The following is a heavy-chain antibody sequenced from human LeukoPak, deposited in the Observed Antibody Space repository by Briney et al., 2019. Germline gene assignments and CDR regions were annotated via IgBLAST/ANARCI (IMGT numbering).Heavy chain of an antibody. V-gene: IGHV4-59*01. D-gene: IGHD2-2*01. Sequence: SETLSLTCTVSGGSISRYYWSWIRQPPGKGLEWIGYVYYNGSTNYNPSLKSRVTISVDTSKNQFSLKLSSVTAADTAVYYCARHPAPYQLLSPWFDPWGQGTLVTVSS. CDR3: ARHPAPYQLLSPWFDP. CDR1: GGSISRYY. CDR2: VYYNGST. J-gene: IGHJ5*02.